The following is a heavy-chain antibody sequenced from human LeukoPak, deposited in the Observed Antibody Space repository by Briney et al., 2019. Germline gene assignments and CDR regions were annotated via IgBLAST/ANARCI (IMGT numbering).Heavy chain of an antibody. D-gene: IGHD3-10*01. V-gene: IGHV4-31*03. Sequence: SETLSLTCTVSGGSISSGGYYWSWIRQHPGKGLEWIGYIYYSGSTYYNPSLKSRVTISVDTSKNQFSLKLSSVTAADTAVYYCARGFYGSVAFDIWGQGTMVTVSS. CDR2: IYYSGST. CDR1: GGSISSGGYY. CDR3: ARGFYGSVAFDI. J-gene: IGHJ3*02.